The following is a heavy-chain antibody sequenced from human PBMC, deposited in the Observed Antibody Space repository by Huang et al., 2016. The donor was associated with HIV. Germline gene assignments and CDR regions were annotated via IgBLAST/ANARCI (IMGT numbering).Heavy chain of an antibody. Sequence: QVQLYQWGAGLLRPSETLSLTCAVYRGSLSGYYWSWIRQSPEKGLEWIGEINYSGTINYNPYLKSRVTISVDTSKKQLSLKLKSVTAADTAVYYCAREVMTSFGGPFDPWGQGTLVAVSS. CDR1: RGSLSGYY. V-gene: IGHV4-34*01. CDR2: INYSGTI. D-gene: IGHD3-16*01. J-gene: IGHJ5*02. CDR3: AREVMTSFGGPFDP.